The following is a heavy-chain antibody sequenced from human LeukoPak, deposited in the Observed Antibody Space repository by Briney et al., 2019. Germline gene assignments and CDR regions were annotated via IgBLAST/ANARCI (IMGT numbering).Heavy chain of an antibody. V-gene: IGHV3-30*18. Sequence: QPGGSLRLSCAASGFTFSSYGMHWVRQAPGKGLEWVAVISYDGSNKYYADSVKGRFTISRDNSKNTLYLQMNSLRAGDTAVYYCAKCLYDYYDSSGYIDYWGQGTLVTVSS. D-gene: IGHD3-22*01. CDR1: GFTFSSYG. CDR2: ISYDGSNK. CDR3: AKCLYDYYDSSGYIDY. J-gene: IGHJ4*02.